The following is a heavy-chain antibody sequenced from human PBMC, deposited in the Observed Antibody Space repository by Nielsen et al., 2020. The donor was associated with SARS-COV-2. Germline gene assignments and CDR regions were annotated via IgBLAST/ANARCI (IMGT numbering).Heavy chain of an antibody. CDR3: AKDRYCRGGSCYSVPDYYGMDV. J-gene: IGHJ6*02. CDR2: ISYDGSNK. CDR1: GFTFSSYG. Sequence: GESLKISCAASGFTFSSYGMHWVRQAPGKGLEWVAVISYDGSNKYYADSVKGRFTISRDNSKNTLYLQMNSLRAEDTAVYYCAKDRYCRGGSCYSVPDYYGMDVWGQGTTVTVSS. V-gene: IGHV3-30*18. D-gene: IGHD2-15*01.